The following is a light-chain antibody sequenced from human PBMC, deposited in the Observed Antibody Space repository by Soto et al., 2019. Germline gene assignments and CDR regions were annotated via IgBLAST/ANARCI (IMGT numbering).Light chain of an antibody. CDR2: KAS. V-gene: IGKV1-5*03. Sequence: DIQMTQSPSTLSGSVGDRVTITCRASQTISSWLAWYQQKPGKAPKLLIYKASTLKSGVPSRFSGSGSGTEFTLTTSSLQPDDFATYYCQQSPRTTPTFGQGTKVDIX. CDR3: QQSPRTTPT. J-gene: IGKJ1*01. CDR1: QTISSW.